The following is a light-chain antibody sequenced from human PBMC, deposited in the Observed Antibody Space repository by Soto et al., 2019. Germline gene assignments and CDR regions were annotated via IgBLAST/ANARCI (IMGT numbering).Light chain of an antibody. CDR1: QNIKNW. Sequence: IQMTQSPSTLSASVVERVTITFRASQNIKNWLAWYQHRPGQAPKLLISEGSSLESGVPSTFSVTASGTEFTLTITSLQPDDFATYYCQQSNSFPSPFGQGTKVDIK. V-gene: IGKV1-5*01. CDR3: QQSNSFPSP. CDR2: EGS. J-gene: IGKJ1*01.